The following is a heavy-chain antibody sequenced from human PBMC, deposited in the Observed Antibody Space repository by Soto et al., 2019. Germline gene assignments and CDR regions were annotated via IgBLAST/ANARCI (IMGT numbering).Heavy chain of an antibody. D-gene: IGHD2-15*01. V-gene: IGHV1-2*04. Sequence: ASVKVSCKASGYTFTGYYMHWVLQAPGEGLEWMGWINPNSGGTNYAQKFQGWVTMTRDTSISTAYMELSSLMSEDTAVYYCARAPIRYCNGARCYRYNWFDLWGQGALVTVSS. J-gene: IGHJ5*02. CDR2: INPNSGGT. CDR3: ARAPIRYCNGARCYRYNWFDL. CDR1: GYTFTGYY.